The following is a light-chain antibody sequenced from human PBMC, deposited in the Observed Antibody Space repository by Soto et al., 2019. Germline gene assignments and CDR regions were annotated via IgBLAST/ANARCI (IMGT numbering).Light chain of an antibody. CDR2: DAS. CDR1: QSVSSY. V-gene: IGKV3-11*01. CDR3: QQRSNWPPLT. J-gene: IGKJ4*01. Sequence: EIVLTQSPATLSSSPGERATLSCRASQSVSSYLAWYQQKPGQAPRLLIYDASNRATGIPARFSGSGSGTDFPLTISSLEPEDFAVYYCQQRSNWPPLTFGGGTKVEI.